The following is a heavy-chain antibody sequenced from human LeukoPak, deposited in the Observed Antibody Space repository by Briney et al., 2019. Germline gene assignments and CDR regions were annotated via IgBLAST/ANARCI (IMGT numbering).Heavy chain of an antibody. Sequence: GGSLRLSCAADGFTFSSYCMHWVRQAPGKGLGWVAFIRDDGSNKYYADSGKGRFTISREHSKNTLYLQMNSLRAEDTAVYYCAKPELLWFGEFNYDYWGQGTLVTVSS. CDR2: IRDDGSNK. CDR1: GFTFSSYC. V-gene: IGHV3-30*02. CDR3: AKPELLWFGEFNYDY. J-gene: IGHJ4*02. D-gene: IGHD3-10*01.